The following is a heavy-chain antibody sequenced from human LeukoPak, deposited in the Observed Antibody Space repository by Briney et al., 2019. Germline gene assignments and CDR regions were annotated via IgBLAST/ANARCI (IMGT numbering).Heavy chain of an antibody. V-gene: IGHV1-46*01. J-gene: IGHJ4*02. CDR2: INPSGDSA. CDR3: ASEKSGTKYFEF. CDR1: GHTFTSYY. D-gene: IGHD1-1*01. Sequence: GASVKVSCKASGHTFTSYYIHWVRQAPGQQLEWMGTINPSGDSAYYTKKFQVRVTITRDTATSAVYMELSSLRSEDTAVYYCASEKSGTKYFEFWGQGTLVTVS.